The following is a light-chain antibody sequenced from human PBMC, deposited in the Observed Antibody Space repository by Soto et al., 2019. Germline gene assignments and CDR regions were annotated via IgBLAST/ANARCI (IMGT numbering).Light chain of an antibody. CDR3: QSYDSSLSAV. CDR1: SSNIGAGYD. Sequence: QSVLTQPPSVSGAPGQRVTISCTGSSSNIGAGYDVHWYQQLPGTAPKLLIYGNSNRPSGVPDRFSGSKSCTSASLAITGLQAEDEADYYCQSYDSSLSAVFGTGTKLTVL. CDR2: GNS. V-gene: IGLV1-40*01. J-gene: IGLJ1*01.